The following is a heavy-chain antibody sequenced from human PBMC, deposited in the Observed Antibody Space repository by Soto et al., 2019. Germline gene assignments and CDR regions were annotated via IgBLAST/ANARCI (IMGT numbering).Heavy chain of an antibody. J-gene: IGHJ4*02. Sequence: EVQLVESGGALVQPGGCLRLSCAASGFKFSIYSMNWVRQAPGKGLEWSAYITSDTKTIKYADSVKGRFTISRDNAKNSVFLQMNSLSEEDTAVYYCARSVEGHFDYWGQGTVVTVSP. V-gene: IGHV3-48*02. D-gene: IGHD6-19*01. CDR3: ARSVEGHFDY. CDR1: GFKFSIYS. CDR2: ITSDTKTI.